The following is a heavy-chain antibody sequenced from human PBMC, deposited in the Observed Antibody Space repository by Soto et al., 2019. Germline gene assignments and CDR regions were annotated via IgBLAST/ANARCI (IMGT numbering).Heavy chain of an antibody. V-gene: IGHV1-69*13. CDR3: ARGRYYDILSSYYTLDY. CDR2: IIPIFGTA. CDR1: GGTFSSYA. Sequence: SVKVSCKASGGTFSSYAISWVRQAPGQGLEWMGGIIPIFGTANYAQKFQGRVTITADESTSTAYTELSSLRSEDTAVYYCARGRYYDILSSYYTLDYWGQGTLVTVSS. D-gene: IGHD3-9*01. J-gene: IGHJ4*02.